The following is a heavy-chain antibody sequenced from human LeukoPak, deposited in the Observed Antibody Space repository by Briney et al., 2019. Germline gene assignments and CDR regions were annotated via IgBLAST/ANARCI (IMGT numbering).Heavy chain of an antibody. CDR2: ISGSAGST. CDR3: ANHKTLNGDYGLDY. Sequence: GGSLRLSCAASGFTFSSYAMGWVRQAPGKGLEWVSAISGSAGSTYHADSVKGRFTISRDNSKNTLFLQMNSLRAEDTAVYYCANHKTLNGDYGLDYWGQGSLVTVSS. D-gene: IGHD4-17*01. CDR1: GFTFSSYA. J-gene: IGHJ4*02. V-gene: IGHV3-23*01.